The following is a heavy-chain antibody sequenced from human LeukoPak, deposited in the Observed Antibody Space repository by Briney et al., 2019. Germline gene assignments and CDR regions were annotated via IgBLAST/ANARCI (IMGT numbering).Heavy chain of an antibody. CDR2: IYSGGST. CDR1: GFTVSSSY. D-gene: IGHD3-9*01. J-gene: IGHJ4*02. CDR3: ARGDWYAY. Sequence: PGGSLRLSCAASGFTVSSSYMSWVRQAPGKGLKWVSAIYSGGSTYYADSVKGRFTISRDNSKNTLYLQMNSLRAEDTAVYYCARGDWYAYWGQGTLVTVSS. V-gene: IGHV3-53*01.